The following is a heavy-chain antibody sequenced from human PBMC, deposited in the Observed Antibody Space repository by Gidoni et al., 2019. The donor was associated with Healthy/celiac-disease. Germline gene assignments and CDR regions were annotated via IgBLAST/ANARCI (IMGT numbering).Heavy chain of an antibody. V-gene: IGHV3-53*01. CDR3: AHYYGSGSYAFDI. CDR1: GFTVSSNY. Sequence: EVQLVESGGGLIQPGGSLRLSCAASGFTVSSNYMSWVRQAPGKGLEWGSVIYSGGSTYYADSVKGRFTISRDNSKNTLYLQMNSLRAEDTAVYYCAHYYGSGSYAFDIWGQGTMVTVSS. CDR2: IYSGGST. D-gene: IGHD3-10*01. J-gene: IGHJ3*02.